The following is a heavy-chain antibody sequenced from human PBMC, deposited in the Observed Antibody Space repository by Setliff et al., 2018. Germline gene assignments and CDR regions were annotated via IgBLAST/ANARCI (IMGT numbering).Heavy chain of an antibody. V-gene: IGHV4-39*07. CDR2: IYYRGST. J-gene: IGHJ6*03. CDR3: ARDRGAIFVPYYYMDV. Sequence: SETLSLTCTVSGGSISSSSYYWGWIRQPPGKGLEWIGSIYYRGSTYYNPSLKSRVTISVDTSKNQFSLKLSSVTAADTAVYYCARDRGAIFVPYYYMDVWGKGTTVTVSS. CDR1: GGSISSSSYY. D-gene: IGHD3-3*01.